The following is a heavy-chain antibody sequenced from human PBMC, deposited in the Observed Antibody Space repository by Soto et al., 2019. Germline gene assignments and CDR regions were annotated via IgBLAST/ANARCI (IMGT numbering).Heavy chain of an antibody. D-gene: IGHD2-8*01. Sequence: EVQVLDSGGGLVQPGGSLRLSCAASGFTFSDYAMNWVRQSPGKGLEWVSAISASGSTTYYTDSVKGRFTISRDNSKNTLYLQMDSLGAEDTAVYYCAKGTRYCVNGVRVVLDYWGPGTLVTVSS. V-gene: IGHV3-23*01. CDR1: GFTFSDYA. J-gene: IGHJ4*02. CDR3: AKGTRYCVNGVRVVLDY. CDR2: ISASGSTT.